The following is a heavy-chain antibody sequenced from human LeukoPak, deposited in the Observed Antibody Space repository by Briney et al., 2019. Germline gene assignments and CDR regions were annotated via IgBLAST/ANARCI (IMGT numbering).Heavy chain of an antibody. Sequence: GGSLRLSCEASGFTFSGYAMHWVRQAPGKGLEWVAFIHYDGSNNYYVDSVKGRFTISRDNSKSTLYLQMNTLRADDTAVYYCAKDHGSSDWYYFDYWGQGTLVTVSS. CDR2: IHYDGSNN. D-gene: IGHD6-13*01. CDR1: GFTFSGYA. CDR3: AKDHGSSDWYYFDY. V-gene: IGHV3-30*02. J-gene: IGHJ4*02.